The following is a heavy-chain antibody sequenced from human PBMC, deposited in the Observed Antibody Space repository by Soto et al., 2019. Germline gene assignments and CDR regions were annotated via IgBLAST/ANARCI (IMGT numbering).Heavy chain of an antibody. CDR2: IIPIFGTA. Sequence: SVQVSCNASGGTFSRYSISWVRQAPGQGLEWMGGIIPIFGTANYAQKFQGRVTITADKSTSTAYMELSSLRSEDTAVYYCASEGAVQVVITTVGGGYYYYGMDVWGQGTTVTVS. D-gene: IGHD3-22*01. CDR3: ASEGAVQVVITTVGGGYYYYGMDV. CDR1: GGTFSRYS. J-gene: IGHJ6*02. V-gene: IGHV1-69*06.